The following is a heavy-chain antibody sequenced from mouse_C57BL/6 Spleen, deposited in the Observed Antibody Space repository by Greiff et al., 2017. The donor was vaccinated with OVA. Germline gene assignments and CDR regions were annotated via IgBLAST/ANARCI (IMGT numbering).Heavy chain of an antibody. CDR2: INPSSGYT. D-gene: IGHD2-2*01. Sequence: VQGVESGAELARPGASVKMSCKASGYTFTSYTMHWVKQRPGQGLEWIGYINPSSGYTKYNQKFKDKATLTADKSSSTAYMQLSSLTSEDSAVYYCARSGGGYDWFAYRGQGTLVTVSA. V-gene: IGHV1-4*01. CDR3: ARSGGGYDWFAY. CDR1: GYTFTSYT. J-gene: IGHJ3*01.